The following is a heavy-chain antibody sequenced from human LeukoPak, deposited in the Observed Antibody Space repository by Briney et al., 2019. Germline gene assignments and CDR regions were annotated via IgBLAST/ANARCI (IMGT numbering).Heavy chain of an antibody. CDR1: GFTFSSYA. J-gene: IGHJ4*02. Sequence: PGGSLRLSCAASGFTFSSYAMHWVRQAPGKGLEWVAAISYDGSNEYYADSVKGRFTISRDNSKNTLYLQMNSLRAEDTAVYYCASDPLSYDIYSYGLLIGYYFDFWGQGTPGTVSS. V-gene: IGHV3-30*04. CDR3: ASDPLSYDIYSYGLLIGYYFDF. D-gene: IGHD5-18*01. CDR2: ISYDGSNE.